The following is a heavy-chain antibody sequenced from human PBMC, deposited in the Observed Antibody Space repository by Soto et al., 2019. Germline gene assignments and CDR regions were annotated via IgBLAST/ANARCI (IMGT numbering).Heavy chain of an antibody. CDR2: IIPIFGTA. D-gene: IGHD2-21*01. J-gene: IGHJ5*02. Sequence: SVKVSCKASGGTFSSYAISWVRQAPGQGLEWMGGIIPIFGTANYAQKFQGRVTITADESTSTAYMELSSLRSEDTAVYYCARLWLTRGWFDPWGQGTLVTVSS. CDR1: GGTFSSYA. CDR3: ARLWLTRGWFDP. V-gene: IGHV1-69*13.